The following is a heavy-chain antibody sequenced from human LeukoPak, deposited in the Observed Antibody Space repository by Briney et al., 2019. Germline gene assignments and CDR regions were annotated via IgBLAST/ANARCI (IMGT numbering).Heavy chain of an antibody. CDR2: IRGSEGRPDGNK. CDR3: AKGRRGERLADFDY. J-gene: IGHJ4*02. V-gene: IGHV3-23*01. D-gene: IGHD3-10*01. CDR1: AFRFSNYG. Sequence: PGGSMTLSSLAYAFRFSNYGMSWVRPAAGKGREWVSGIRGSEGRPDGNKHCADAVGGRFTVYRDNSKNTLYLQMNSLRAEDTAIYYCAKGRRGERLADFDYWGQGTLVTVSS.